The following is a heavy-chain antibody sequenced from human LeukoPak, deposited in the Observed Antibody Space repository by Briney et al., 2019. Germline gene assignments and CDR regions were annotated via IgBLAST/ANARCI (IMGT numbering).Heavy chain of an antibody. CDR3: ARRSRLYKHETTGYHDS. J-gene: IGHJ4*02. Sequence: SETLSLTCNVSGDYITTTNYYWAWIRQPPGKGLEWIASVFYSGTTYYNPSLKSRVVISMDTSRKQISLRLSSVAATDTAIYYCARRSRLYKHETTGYHDSWGQGTLVTVSS. CDR1: GDYITTTNYY. V-gene: IGHV4-39*01. D-gene: IGHD3-9*01. CDR2: VFYSGTT.